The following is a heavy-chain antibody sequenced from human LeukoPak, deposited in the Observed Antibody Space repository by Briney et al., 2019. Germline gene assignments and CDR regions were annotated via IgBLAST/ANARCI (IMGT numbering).Heavy chain of an antibody. Sequence: GASVKVSCXASGGTFSSYAISWVRQAPGQGLAWMGGIIPIFGTANYAQKFQGRVTITADESTSTAYMELSSLRSEDTAVYYCALPGGDIVVVPAAIAAFDYWGQGTLVTVSS. CDR1: GGTFSSYA. J-gene: IGHJ4*02. CDR2: IIPIFGTA. D-gene: IGHD2-2*02. V-gene: IGHV1-69*13. CDR3: ALPGGDIVVVPAAIAAFDY.